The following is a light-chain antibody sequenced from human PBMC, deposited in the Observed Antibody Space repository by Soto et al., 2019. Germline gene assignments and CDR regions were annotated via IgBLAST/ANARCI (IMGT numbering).Light chain of an antibody. CDR2: AAS. V-gene: IGKV3-20*01. Sequence: ELMQSGGTLSMYKEEIAALSCRASQSVSSKFLAWYQQKPGQAPRLLIYAASNRATGIPDRFSGSGSGTDFTLTISRLEPEDFAVYYCQQYGSSGTFGQGTKVDTK. CDR3: QQYGSSGT. CDR1: QSVSSKF. J-gene: IGKJ1*01.